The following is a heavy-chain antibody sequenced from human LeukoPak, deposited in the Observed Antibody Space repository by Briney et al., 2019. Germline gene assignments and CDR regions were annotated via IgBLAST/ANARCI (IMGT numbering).Heavy chain of an antibody. CDR1: GGSISSSSYY. D-gene: IGHD3-10*01. V-gene: IGHV4-39*01. CDR2: IYYSGST. J-gene: IGHJ4*02. CDR3: ARHGSGSYHYFDY. Sequence: SETLSLTCTVSGGSISSSSYYWGWIRQPPGKGLEWIGTIYYSGSTYYNPSLKSRVTISVDTSKNQFPLRLSSVTAADTAVYYCARHGSGSYHYFDYWGQGTLVTVSS.